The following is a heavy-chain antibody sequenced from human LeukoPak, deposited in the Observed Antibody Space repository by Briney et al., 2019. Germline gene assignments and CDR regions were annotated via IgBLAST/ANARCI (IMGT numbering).Heavy chain of an antibody. D-gene: IGHD6-6*01. V-gene: IGHV4-34*01. Sequence: SETLSLTCAVYGGSFSGYYWSWIRRPPGKGLEWIGEINHSGSTNYNPSLKSRVTISVDTSKNQFSLKLSSVTAADTAVYYCARVTAARPRYFDYWGQGTLVTVSS. J-gene: IGHJ4*02. CDR1: GGSFSGYY. CDR2: INHSGST. CDR3: ARVTAARPRYFDY.